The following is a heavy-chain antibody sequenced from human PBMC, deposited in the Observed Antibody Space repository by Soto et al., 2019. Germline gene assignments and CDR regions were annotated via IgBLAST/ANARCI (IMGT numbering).Heavy chain of an antibody. V-gene: IGHV3-30-3*01. CDR1: GFTFSSYA. Sequence: HPGGSLRLACAASGFTFSSYAMHWVRQAPGKGLEWVAVISYDGSNKYYADSVKGRFTISRDNAKNSLYLQMNSLRDDDTAVYYCARGRGYCGGTNCYLDYWGQGALVTVSS. CDR3: ARGRGYCGGTNCYLDY. J-gene: IGHJ4*02. D-gene: IGHD2-21*01. CDR2: ISYDGSNK.